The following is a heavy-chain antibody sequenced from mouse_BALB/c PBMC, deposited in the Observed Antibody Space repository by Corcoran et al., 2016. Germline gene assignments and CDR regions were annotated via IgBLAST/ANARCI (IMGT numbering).Heavy chain of an antibody. J-gene: IGHJ3*01. Sequence: DVQLQESGPGLVKPSQSLSLTCSVTGYSITSGYYWNWIRQFPGNKLEWMGYISYDGSNNYNPSLKNRISITRDTSKNQFFLKLNSVTTEDTATYYCATKVDGYYWFAYWGQGTLVTVSA. CDR2: ISYDGSN. D-gene: IGHD2-3*01. CDR3: ATKVDGYYWFAY. CDR1: GYSITSGYY. V-gene: IGHV3-6*02.